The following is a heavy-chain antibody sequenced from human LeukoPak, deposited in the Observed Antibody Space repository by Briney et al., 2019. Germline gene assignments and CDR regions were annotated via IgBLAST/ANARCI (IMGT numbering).Heavy chain of an antibody. V-gene: IGHV1-69*06. CDR1: GGTFSSYA. D-gene: IGHD6-6*01. CDR3: ASGDLYSSSVGGFDP. Sequence: SVKVSCKASGGTFSSYAISWVRQAPGQGLEWMGGIIPIFGTANYAQKFQGRVTITADKSTSTAYMELSSLRSEDTAVYYCASGDLYSSSVGGFDPWGQGTLATVSS. J-gene: IGHJ5*02. CDR2: IIPIFGTA.